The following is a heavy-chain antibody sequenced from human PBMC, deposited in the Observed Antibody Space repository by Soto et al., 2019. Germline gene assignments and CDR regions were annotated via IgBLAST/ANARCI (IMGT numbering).Heavy chain of an antibody. D-gene: IGHD1-7*01. J-gene: IGHJ6*02. CDR2: IDPSDSET. CDR1: GYIFTNFW. Sequence: PGESLKISCKGSGYIFTNFWITWVRQMPGKGLEWLGRIDPSDSETNYSPSFQGHVTISSDKSISTAYLQWSSLKASDTAMYYCARLNXEDYNAMDVWGQGTTVTVSS. V-gene: IGHV5-10-1*01. CDR3: ARLNXEDYNAMDV.